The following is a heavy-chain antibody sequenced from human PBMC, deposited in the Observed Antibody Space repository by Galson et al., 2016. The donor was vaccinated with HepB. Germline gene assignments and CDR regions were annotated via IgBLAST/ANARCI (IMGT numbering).Heavy chain of an antibody. CDR2: ISGSGDST. Sequence: SLRLSCAASGSSFSSYSMTWVRQAPGKGLEWVSSISGSGDSTNYRDSVKGRFAISRDNSKNTLYLQVNGLRAEDTAVYYCARDDDGIGVMPLLYWGQGTLLTVSA. D-gene: IGHD3-10*01. J-gene: IGHJ4*02. CDR1: GSSFSSYS. V-gene: IGHV3-23*01. CDR3: ARDDDGIGVMPLLY.